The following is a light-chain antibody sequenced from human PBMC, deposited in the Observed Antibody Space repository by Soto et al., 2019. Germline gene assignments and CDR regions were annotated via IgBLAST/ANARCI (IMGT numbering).Light chain of an antibody. J-gene: IGKJ1*01. CDR1: QSVLYSSNNKNY. CDR2: WAS. CDR3: QQYYSTPPT. Sequence: DIAMTQSPDSLVVSLGERATINCKSSQSVLYSSNNKNYLAWYQQKPGQPPKLLIYWASTRESGVPDRFSGSGSGTDFTLTISSLQAEDVAVYYCQQYYSTPPTFGQGTKVEIK. V-gene: IGKV4-1*01.